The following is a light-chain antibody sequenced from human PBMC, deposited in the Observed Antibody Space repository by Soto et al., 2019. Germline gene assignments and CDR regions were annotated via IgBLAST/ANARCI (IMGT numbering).Light chain of an antibody. CDR2: DVS. CDR1: SSDVGGYNY. J-gene: IGLJ1*01. CDR3: CSYAGSYTYV. V-gene: IGLV2-11*01. Sequence: QSVLTQPRSVSGSPGQSVTLSCTGTSSDVGGYNYVSWYQQHPGKAPKLMIYDVSKRPSGVPDRFSGSKSGNTASLTISGLQAKDEADYYCCSYAGSYTYVFGTGTKVTVL.